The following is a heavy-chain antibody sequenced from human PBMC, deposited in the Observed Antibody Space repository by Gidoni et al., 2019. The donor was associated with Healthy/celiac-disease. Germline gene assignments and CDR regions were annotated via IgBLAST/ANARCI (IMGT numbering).Heavy chain of an antibody. J-gene: IGHJ5*02. CDR2: ISSSSSTI. CDR3: ARELVLTMRYNWFDP. CDR1: GFPFSSYS. D-gene: IGHD3-22*01. Sequence: EVQLVDSGGGLVQPGGSLRLSCAASGFPFSSYSMNWVRQAPGKGLEWVSYISSSSSTIYYADSVKGRFTISRDNAKNSLYLQMNSLRAEDTAVYYCARELVLTMRYNWFDPWGQGTLVTVSS. V-gene: IGHV3-48*01.